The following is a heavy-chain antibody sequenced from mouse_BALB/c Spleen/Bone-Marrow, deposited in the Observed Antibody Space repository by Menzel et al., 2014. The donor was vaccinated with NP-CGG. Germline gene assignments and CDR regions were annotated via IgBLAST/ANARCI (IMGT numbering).Heavy chain of an antibody. CDR3: ARDTTVGY. V-gene: IGHV1-9*01. CDR2: ILPGSGST. J-gene: IGHJ2*01. Sequence: VQRVESGAELVKPGASVKISCKATGYTFSSYWIEWVKQRPGHGLEWIGEILPGSGSTNYNEKFKGKATFTADTSSNTAYMQLSSLTSEDSAVYYCARDTTVGYWGQGTTLTVSS. D-gene: IGHD1-1*01. CDR1: GYTFSSYW.